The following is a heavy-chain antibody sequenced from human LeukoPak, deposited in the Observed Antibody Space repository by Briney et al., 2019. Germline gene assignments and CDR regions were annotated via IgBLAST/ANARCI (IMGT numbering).Heavy chain of an antibody. V-gene: IGHV4-39*07. D-gene: IGHD3-10*01. Sequence: SQTLSLTCTVSGGSISSSSYYWGWIRQPPGKGLEWIGSIYHSGSTNYNPSLKSRVTISVDKSKNQFSLKLSSVTAADTAVYYCARVSGDEGGSVYWGQGTLVTVSS. CDR1: GGSISSSSYY. J-gene: IGHJ4*02. CDR2: IYHSGST. CDR3: ARVSGDEGGSVY.